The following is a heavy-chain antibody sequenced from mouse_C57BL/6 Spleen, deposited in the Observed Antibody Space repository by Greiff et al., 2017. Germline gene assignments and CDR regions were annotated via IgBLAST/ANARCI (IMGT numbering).Heavy chain of an antibody. CDR3: ARASITTVVAYYFDY. V-gene: IGHV1-69*01. CDR2: IDPSDSYT. J-gene: IGHJ2*01. CDR1: GYTFTSYW. D-gene: IGHD1-1*01. Sequence: QVQLQQPGAELVMPGASVKLSCKASGYTFTSYWMHWVKQRPGQGLEWIGEIDPSDSYTNYNQKFKGKSTLTVDKSSSTAYMQLSSLTSEDSAVYYWARASITTVVAYYFDYWGQGTTLTVSS.